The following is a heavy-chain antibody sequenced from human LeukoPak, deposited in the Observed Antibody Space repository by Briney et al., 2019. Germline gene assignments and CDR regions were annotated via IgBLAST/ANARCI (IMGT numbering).Heavy chain of an antibody. J-gene: IGHJ4*02. CDR3: ARTPYYDFWSGYPYYFDY. CDR1: GGSISSYY. CDR2: IYYNGST. D-gene: IGHD3-3*01. Sequence: KPSETLSLTCTVSGGSISSYYWSWIRQPPGKGLEWIGYIYYNGSTNYNPSLKSRVTISVDTSKNQFSLKLSSVTAADTAVYYCARTPYYDFWSGYPYYFDYWGQGTLVTVSS. V-gene: IGHV4-59*01.